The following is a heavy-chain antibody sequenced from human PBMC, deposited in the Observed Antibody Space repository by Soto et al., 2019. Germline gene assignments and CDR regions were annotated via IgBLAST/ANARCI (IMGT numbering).Heavy chain of an antibody. D-gene: IGHD6-13*01. CDR1: GYTFTSYA. CDR3: AAPRSQQLGQSPLGS. J-gene: IGHJ5*02. CDR2: INAGNGNT. V-gene: IGHV1-3*01. Sequence: QVQLVQSGAEVKKPGASVKGSCKASGYTFTSYAMHWVRQAPGQRLEWMGWINAGNGNTKYSQKFQGRVTITRDTADSTADVERSNLRSEGTAVYYGAAPRSQQLGQSPLGSWGQGTLVTGSS.